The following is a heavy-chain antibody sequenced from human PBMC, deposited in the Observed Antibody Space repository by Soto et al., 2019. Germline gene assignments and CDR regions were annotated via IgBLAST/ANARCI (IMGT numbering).Heavy chain of an antibody. D-gene: IGHD2-15*01. CDR3: AGEALGYCSGGSCYNYYGMDV. Sequence: GGSLRLSCAASGFTFSSYWMHWVRQAPGKGLVWVSRINSDGSSTSYADSVKGRFTISRDNAKNTLYLQMNSLRAEDTAVYYCAGEALGYCSGGSCYNYYGMDVWGQGTTVTVSS. CDR2: INSDGSST. V-gene: IGHV3-74*01. J-gene: IGHJ6*02. CDR1: GFTFSSYW.